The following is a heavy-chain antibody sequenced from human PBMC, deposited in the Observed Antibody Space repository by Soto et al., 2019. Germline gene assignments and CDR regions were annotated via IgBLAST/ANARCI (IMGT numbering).Heavy chain of an antibody. CDR2: INHSGST. Sequence: PSETLSLTCAVYGGSFSGYYWSWIRQPPGKGLEWIGEINHSGSTNYNPSLKSRVTISVDTSKNQFSLKLSSVTAADTAVYYCARVGDSREFDPWGQGTLVTVSS. D-gene: IGHD6-13*01. CDR3: ARVGDSREFDP. V-gene: IGHV4-34*01. CDR1: GGSFSGYY. J-gene: IGHJ5*02.